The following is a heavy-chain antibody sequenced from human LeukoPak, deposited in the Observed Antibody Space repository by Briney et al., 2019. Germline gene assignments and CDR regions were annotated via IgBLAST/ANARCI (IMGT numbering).Heavy chain of an antibody. CDR1: GFTFSSYS. CDR3: ARSLEAGYSSSWYWGY. D-gene: IGHD6-13*01. CDR2: ISSSGSTI. Sequence: GGSLRLSCAASGFTFSSYSMNWVRQAPGKGLEWVSSISSSGSTIYYADSVKGRFTISRDNAKNSLYLQMNSLRAEDTAVYYCARSLEAGYSSSWYWGYWGQGTLVTVSS. V-gene: IGHV3-48*04. J-gene: IGHJ4*02.